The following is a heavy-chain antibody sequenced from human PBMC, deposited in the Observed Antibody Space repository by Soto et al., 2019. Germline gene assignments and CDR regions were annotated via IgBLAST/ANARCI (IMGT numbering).Heavy chain of an antibody. V-gene: IGHV4-30-2*01. J-gene: IGHJ4*02. D-gene: IGHD4-4*01. CDR3: ARGGGVTTTGDDY. CDR2: IYHSGST. Sequence: QLQLQESGSGLVKPSQTLSLTCAVSGGSINTATHSWSWIRQPPGKGLEWIGYIYHSGSTYYNPSVKRRGTISMEKSNNQCALRLSAGTAADTAVYCCARGGGVTTTGDDYWGQGILVTVSS. CDR1: GGSINTATHS.